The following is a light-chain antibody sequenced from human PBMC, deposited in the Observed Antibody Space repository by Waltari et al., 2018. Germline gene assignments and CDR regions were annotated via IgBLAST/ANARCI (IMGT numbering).Light chain of an antibody. J-gene: IGLJ3*02. V-gene: IGLV2-11*01. CDR1: SNDVGAYTY. CDR2: DVT. Sequence: QSALTQPRSVSGSPGQSVTISCPGTSNDVGAYTYLSWYQQHPGKAPKPIIHDVTKRPSGVPDRFSGSKSGNTASLTISGLQGEDEADYYCCSYTGSHTLLFGGGTKLTVL. CDR3: CSYTGSHTLL.